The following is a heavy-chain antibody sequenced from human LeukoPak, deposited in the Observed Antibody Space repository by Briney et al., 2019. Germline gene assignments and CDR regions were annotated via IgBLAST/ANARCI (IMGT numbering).Heavy chain of an antibody. J-gene: IGHJ1*01. D-gene: IGHD3-22*01. CDR3: ANAGGKYYYDSTGWY. Sequence: PGGSLRLSCAASGFTFSSYSMNWVRQAPGKGLEWVSYISSSSSTIYYADSVKGRFTISRDNSKNTLYLQMNSLRAEDTAVYYCANAGGKYYYDSTGWYWGQGTLVTVSS. CDR2: ISSSSSTI. CDR1: GFTFSSYS. V-gene: IGHV3-48*01.